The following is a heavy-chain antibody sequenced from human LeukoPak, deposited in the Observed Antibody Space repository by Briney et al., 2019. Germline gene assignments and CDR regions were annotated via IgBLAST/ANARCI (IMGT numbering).Heavy chain of an antibody. CDR3: ARDAADYNDTSGYYDGFDI. D-gene: IGHD3-22*01. J-gene: IGHJ3*02. Sequence: GGSLRPSCAASGFTFSDYYINWIRQAPGKGLEWVSHISSSTGYTNYADSVKGRFTISRDNTKNSLYLQMNSLRAEDTAVYYCARDAADYNDTSGYYDGFDIWGQGTMVTVSS. V-gene: IGHV3-11*05. CDR2: ISSSTGYT. CDR1: GFTFSDYY.